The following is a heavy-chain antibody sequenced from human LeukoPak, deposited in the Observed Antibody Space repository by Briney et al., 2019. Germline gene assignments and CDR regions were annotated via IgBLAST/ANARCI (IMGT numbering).Heavy chain of an antibody. CDR3: ARGADSGYSSDN. CDR1: GFTFSSYS. CDR2: ISSSSSYI. Sequence: GGSLRLSCAASGFTFSSYSMNWVRQAPGKGLEWVSSISSSSSYIYYADSVKGRFTISRDNAKNTLYLQMNSLRAEDTAVYYCARGADSGYSSDNWGQGTLVSVSS. D-gene: IGHD3-9*01. J-gene: IGHJ4*02. V-gene: IGHV3-21*01.